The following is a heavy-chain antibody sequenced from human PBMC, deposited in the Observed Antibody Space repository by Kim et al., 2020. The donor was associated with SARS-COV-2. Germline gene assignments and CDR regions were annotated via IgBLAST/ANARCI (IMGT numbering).Heavy chain of an antibody. Sequence: GGSLRLSCAASGFTFSSYEMNWVRQAPGKGLEWVSYISCSGSTIYYADSVKGRFTISRDNAKNSLYLQMNSLRAEDTAVYYCARMTTVPIRLNAFDYWGQGTLVTVSS. CDR3: ARMTTVPIRLNAFDY. CDR1: GFTFSSYE. D-gene: IGHD4-17*01. CDR2: ISCSGSTI. V-gene: IGHV3-48*03. J-gene: IGHJ4*02.